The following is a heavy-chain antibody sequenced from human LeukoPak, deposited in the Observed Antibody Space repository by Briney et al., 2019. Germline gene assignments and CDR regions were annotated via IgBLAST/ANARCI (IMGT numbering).Heavy chain of an antibody. V-gene: IGHV3-11*01. CDR2: ISHTGTTV. Sequence: GGSLRLSCVASGFTFSDHYMTWIRQAPGKGLEWVSYISHTGTTVYYADSVKGRFTISRDNSKNTLYLQMNSLRADDTAVYYCARDSSMLRGPLVIYYFDFWGQGTLVTVSS. CDR1: GFTFSDHY. J-gene: IGHJ4*02. D-gene: IGHD3-10*01. CDR3: ARDSSMLRGPLVIYYFDF.